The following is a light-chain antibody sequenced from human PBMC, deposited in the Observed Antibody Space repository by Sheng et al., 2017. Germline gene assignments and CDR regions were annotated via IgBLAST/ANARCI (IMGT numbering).Light chain of an antibody. CDR2: DVD. Sequence: HSVLTQPASVSGSPGQSITISCSGTDDDIGGYNYVSWYQQYPGKVPQLILYDVDIRPSGISSSLLWLQVWQHGLPLHLGASWLRTRLNISCNSYTINSTWLFGGGTKVTVL. CDR3: NSYTINSTWL. J-gene: IGLJ3*02. CDR1: DDDIGGYNY. V-gene: IGLV2-14*01.